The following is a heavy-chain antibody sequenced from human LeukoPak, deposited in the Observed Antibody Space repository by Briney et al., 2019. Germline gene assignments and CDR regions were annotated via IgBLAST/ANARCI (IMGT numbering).Heavy chain of an antibody. D-gene: IGHD3-3*01. J-gene: IGHJ4*02. CDR2: IYYSGST. CDR1: GGSISSYY. V-gene: IGHV4-59*01. Sequence: PSETLSLTCTVSGGSISSYYWSWIRQPPGKGLEWIGYIYYSGSTNYNPSLKSRVTISVDTSKNQFSLKLSSVTAADTAVYYCARANYDFWSGYHGFDYWGQGTLVTVSS. CDR3: ARANYDFWSGYHGFDY.